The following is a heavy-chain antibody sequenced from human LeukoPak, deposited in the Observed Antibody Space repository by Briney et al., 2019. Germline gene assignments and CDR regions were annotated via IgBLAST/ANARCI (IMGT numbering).Heavy chain of an antibody. V-gene: IGHV3-48*03. D-gene: IGHD5-18*01. J-gene: IGHJ4*02. CDR2: ISSSGSTI. CDR3: TRITTAMDVDY. CDR1: GFTFSSYQ. Sequence: GGSLRLSCAAFGFTFSSYQMNRVRQAPGKGLQWVSYISSSGSTIYYADSVKGRFTISRDNAKNSLYLQMSSLRAEDTAVYYCTRITTAMDVDYWGQGTLVTVSS.